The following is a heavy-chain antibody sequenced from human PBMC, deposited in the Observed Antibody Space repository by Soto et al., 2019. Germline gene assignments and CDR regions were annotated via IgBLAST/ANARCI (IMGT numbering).Heavy chain of an antibody. J-gene: IGHJ3*02. CDR2: ISAGGRSI. Sequence: GGSLRLSCAASGFSFSSYTMNWVRQAPGKGLGWVASISAGGRSIYYADSLRGRSTVSRDNAKSSLYLQMNSLRAEDTAVYYCARSTPGNPFDIWGQGTMVTVSS. CDR3: ARSTPGNPFDI. V-gene: IGHV3-21*01. D-gene: IGHD3-10*01. CDR1: GFSFSSYT.